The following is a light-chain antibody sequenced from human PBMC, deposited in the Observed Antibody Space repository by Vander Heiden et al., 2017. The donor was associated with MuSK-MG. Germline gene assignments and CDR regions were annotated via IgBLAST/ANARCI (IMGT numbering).Light chain of an antibody. V-gene: IGLV2-11*01. Sequence: QSALTQPRPVSGSPGQSVTIPCTGTNNDVGGYNYVSWYQQHPGKAPKLMIYDVSGRPSGVPDRFSGSKSANTASLTISGLQAGDEADYYCCSYAGSYTRVFGGGTKLTVL. CDR3: CSYAGSYTRV. J-gene: IGLJ3*02. CDR1: NNDVGGYNY. CDR2: DVS.